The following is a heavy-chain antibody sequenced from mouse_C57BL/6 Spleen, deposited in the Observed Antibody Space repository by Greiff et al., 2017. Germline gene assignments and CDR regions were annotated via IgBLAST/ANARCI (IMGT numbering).Heavy chain of an antibody. CDR1: GFTFSGYA. D-gene: IGHD2-14*01. CDR2: ISDGGSYT. CDR3: ARDNGEYDAYYYAMDY. J-gene: IGHJ4*01. V-gene: IGHV5-4*01. Sequence: EVQLVESGGGLVKPGGSLKLSCAASGFTFSGYAMSWVRQTPEKRLEWVATISDGGSYTYYPDKVKGRFTISRDNAKNNLYLQMSHLKSEDTAMYYWARDNGEYDAYYYAMDYWGQGTSVTVSS.